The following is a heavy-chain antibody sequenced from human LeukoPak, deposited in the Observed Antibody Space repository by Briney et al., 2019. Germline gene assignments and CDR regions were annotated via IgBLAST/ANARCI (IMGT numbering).Heavy chain of an antibody. J-gene: IGHJ6*04. V-gene: IGHV3-21*01. CDR2: ISSSSSYI. D-gene: IGHD2-15*01. Sequence: GGSLRLSCAASGFTFTTYAMNWVRQAPGRGLEWVSSISSSSSYIYYADSVKGRFTISRDNAKNSLYLQMNSLRAEDTAVYYCARGLKGLGYCSGGSCYSGYYYYYGMDVWGKGTTVTVSS. CDR1: GFTFTTYA. CDR3: ARGLKGLGYCSGGSCYSGYYYYYGMDV.